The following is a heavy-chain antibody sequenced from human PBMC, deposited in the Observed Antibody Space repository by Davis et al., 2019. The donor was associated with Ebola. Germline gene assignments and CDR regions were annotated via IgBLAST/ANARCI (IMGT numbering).Heavy chain of an antibody. V-gene: IGHV3-21*01. CDR1: GFTFSDYS. CDR2: INTGSNYI. CDR3: VRERGPYILGWFEPFDI. Sequence: PGGSLRLSCAASGFTFSDYSLSWVRQAPGKGLGWVSSINTGSNYIFYGDSVKGRFTISRDNAQNSLVLQMDSLTAEDTAVYYCVRERGPYILGWFEPFDIWGQGTRVTVSS. D-gene: IGHD3-10*01. J-gene: IGHJ3*02.